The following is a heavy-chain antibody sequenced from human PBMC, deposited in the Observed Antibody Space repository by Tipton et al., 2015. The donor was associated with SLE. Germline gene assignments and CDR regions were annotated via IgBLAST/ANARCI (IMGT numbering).Heavy chain of an antibody. Sequence: TLSLACTVSGGSISSYYWSWIRQPPGKGLEWIGEINHSGSTNYNPSLKRRVTISVDTTKNQFSLKLSSVTAADTAVYYCARLNLLDIVDGFDYWGQGTLVTVSS. J-gene: IGHJ4*02. V-gene: IGHV4-34*01. CDR1: GGSISSYY. CDR3: ARLNLLDIVDGFDY. CDR2: INHSGST. D-gene: IGHD5-12*01.